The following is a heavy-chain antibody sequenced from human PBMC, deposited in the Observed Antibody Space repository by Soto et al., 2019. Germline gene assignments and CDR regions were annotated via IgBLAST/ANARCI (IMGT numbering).Heavy chain of an antibody. D-gene: IGHD2-2*01. CDR3: ARGFWYQVLGWFDP. Sequence: QGQLVESGGGVVQPGRSLRLSCAASGFTFSSNAMNWVRQAPGKGLEWVAVISYDGSSQYYTDSVKGRFTISRDNSKKMLYLQMDSLRAEDTAVYYCARGFWYQVLGWFDPWGQGTLVTVSS. CDR2: ISYDGSSQ. V-gene: IGHV3-30-3*01. J-gene: IGHJ5*02. CDR1: GFTFSSNA.